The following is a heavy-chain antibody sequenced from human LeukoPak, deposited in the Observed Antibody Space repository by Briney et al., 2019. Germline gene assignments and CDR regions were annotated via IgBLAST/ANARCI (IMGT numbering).Heavy chain of an antibody. J-gene: IGHJ6*02. CDR3: ARDYDPLHWGLYGLDV. D-gene: IGHD3-16*01. V-gene: IGHV4-4*07. Sequence: PSETLSLTCSVSGDSITNFYWTWIRQPAGKGLECIGRIYSGGTTYYNPSLKSRVTMAVDTYKNQFSLRLKSVTAADTAVYYCARDYDPLHWGLYGLDVWGQGTTVTVSS. CDR1: GDSITNFY. CDR2: IYSGGTT.